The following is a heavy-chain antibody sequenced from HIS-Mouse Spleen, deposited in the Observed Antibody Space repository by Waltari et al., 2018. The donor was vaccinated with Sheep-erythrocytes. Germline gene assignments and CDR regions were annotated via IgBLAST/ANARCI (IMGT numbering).Heavy chain of an antibody. J-gene: IGHJ4*02. D-gene: IGHD1-26*01. CDR2: SKSKTDGGTT. Sequence: EVQLVESGGGLVKPGGSLRLSCAASGFTFSNAWMRWVRQAPGKGLELVGRSKSKTDGGTTDYAAPVKGRFTISRDDSKNTLYLQMNSLKTEDTAVYYCTTDLGTYSGSYYLFDYWGQGTLVTVSS. V-gene: IGHV3-15*01. CDR1: GFTFSNAW. CDR3: TTDLGTYSGSYYLFDY.